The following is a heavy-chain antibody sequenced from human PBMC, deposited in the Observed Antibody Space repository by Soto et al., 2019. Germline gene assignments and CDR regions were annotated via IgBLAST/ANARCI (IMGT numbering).Heavy chain of an antibody. D-gene: IGHD3-22*01. CDR2: IYYSGST. CDR3: ARDTKYYYDSSGYPNYYFDY. J-gene: IGHJ4*02. Sequence: QVQLQESGPGLVKPSQTLSLTCTVSGGSISSGGYYWSWIRQHPGKGLEWIGYIYYSGSTYYNPSLKSRVTISVDTYKNQFSLKLSSVTAADTAVYYCARDTKYYYDSSGYPNYYFDYWGQGTLVTVSS. CDR1: GGSISSGGYY. V-gene: IGHV4-31*03.